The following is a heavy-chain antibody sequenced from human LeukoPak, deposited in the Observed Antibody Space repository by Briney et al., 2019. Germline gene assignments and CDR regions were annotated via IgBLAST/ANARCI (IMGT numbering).Heavy chain of an antibody. D-gene: IGHD3-10*01. CDR1: GGSFSGYY. Sequence: SETLSLTCAVYGGSFSGYYWSWIRQPPGKGLEWIGEINHSGSTNYNPSLKSRVTISVDTSKNQFSLTLSSVTAADTAVYYCARSRGVKDYWGQGTLVTVSS. CDR2: INHSGST. J-gene: IGHJ4*02. V-gene: IGHV4-34*01. CDR3: ARSRGVKDY.